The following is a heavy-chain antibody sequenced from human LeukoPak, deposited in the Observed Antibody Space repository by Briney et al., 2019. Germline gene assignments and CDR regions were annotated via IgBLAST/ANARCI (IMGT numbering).Heavy chain of an antibody. J-gene: IGHJ5*02. CDR2: MNPNSGNT. Sequence: ASVKVSCKASGYTFTSYDINWGRQATGQGLEWMGWMNPNSGNTGYAQKFQGRVTMTRNTSITTAYMELSSLRSEDTAVYYCARGDIPSVVGYYPVPAEVNWFDPWGQGTLVTVSS. D-gene: IGHD1-26*01. V-gene: IGHV1-8*01. CDR3: ARGDIPSVVGYYPVPAEVNWFDP. CDR1: GYTFTSYD.